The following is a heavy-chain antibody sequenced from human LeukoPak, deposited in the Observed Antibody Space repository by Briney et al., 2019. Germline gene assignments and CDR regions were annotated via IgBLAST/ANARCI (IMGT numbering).Heavy chain of an antibody. CDR2: ISFNSGTI. V-gene: IGHV3-48*04. Sequence: GGSLRLSCAASGLTFTSYTMNWVRQAPGKGLEWVSYISFNSGTIYYADSVKGRFTISRDNAKNSVYLQMNSLRAEDTAVYFCARFVDYWGQGALVTVSS. CDR1: GLTFTSYT. J-gene: IGHJ4*02. CDR3: ARFVDY.